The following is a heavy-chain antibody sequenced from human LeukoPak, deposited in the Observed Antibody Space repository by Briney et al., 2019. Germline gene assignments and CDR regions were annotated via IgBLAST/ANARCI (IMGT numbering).Heavy chain of an antibody. CDR1: GGSISSYY. CDR3: ARGTIAAVSKNWFDP. V-gene: IGHV4-59*01. CDR2: IYHSGST. Sequence: DPPETLSLTCTVSGGSISSYYWSWIRQPPGKGLEWIGYIYHSGSTNYNPSLKSRVTISVDTSKNQFSLKLSSVTAADTAVYYCARGTIAAVSKNWFDPWGQGTLVTVSS. D-gene: IGHD6-13*01. J-gene: IGHJ5*02.